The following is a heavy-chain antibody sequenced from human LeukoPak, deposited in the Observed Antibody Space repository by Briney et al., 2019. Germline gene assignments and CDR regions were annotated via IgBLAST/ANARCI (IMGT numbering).Heavy chain of an antibody. D-gene: IGHD3-9*01. CDR2: IKQDGSEK. CDR1: GFTFTTYW. Sequence: GRSLRLSCAASGFTFTTYWMSWVRQSPGKGPEWLANIKQDGSEKYYVDSVKGRFTISRDNAKMSLYLQMNNLRAEDTAVYYCARDRYDILTGYNDAFDLWGPGTMVIVSS. CDR3: ARDRYDILTGYNDAFDL. V-gene: IGHV3-7*01. J-gene: IGHJ3*01.